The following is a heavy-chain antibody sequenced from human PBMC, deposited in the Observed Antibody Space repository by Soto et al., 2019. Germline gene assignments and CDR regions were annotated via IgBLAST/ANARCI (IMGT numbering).Heavy chain of an antibody. CDR1: GPPFRTYG. D-gene: IGHD6-13*01. Sequence: QVQLVESGGGVVQTGGPLSLSCAASGPPFRTYGMHWVGQVPGKGLDWVAVIWYDGSKKNYADSVKGRFTISRDNSKNTLYLQMNSLRAEDTAVYYCATWRGSWYAAEYWGQGTLVTVSS. J-gene: IGHJ4*02. CDR3: ATWRGSWYAAEY. CDR2: IWYDGSKK. V-gene: IGHV3-33*01.